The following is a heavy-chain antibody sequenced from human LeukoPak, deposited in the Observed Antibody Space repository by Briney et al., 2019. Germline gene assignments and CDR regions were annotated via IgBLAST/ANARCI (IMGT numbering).Heavy chain of an antibody. V-gene: IGHV3-48*03. CDR1: GFTFSSYE. CDR3: ASSRPYCTNGVCFYFDY. D-gene: IGHD2-8*01. J-gene: IGHJ4*02. Sequence: QPGGSLRLSCAASGFTFSSYEMNWVRQAPGKGLEWVSYISSSGSTIYYADSVKGRFTISRDNAKNSLYLQMNSRRAEDTAVYYCASSRPYCTNGVCFYFDYWGQGTLVTVSS. CDR2: ISSSGSTI.